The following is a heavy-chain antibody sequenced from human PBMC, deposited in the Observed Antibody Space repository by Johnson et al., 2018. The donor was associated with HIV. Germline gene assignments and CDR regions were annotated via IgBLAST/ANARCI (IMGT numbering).Heavy chain of an antibody. CDR1: GFTFSRYG. J-gene: IGHJ3*02. D-gene: IGHD3-10*01. CDR2: ISYAGSNK. CDR3: AKSTQATIARESGPYGAFDI. V-gene: IGHV3-30*18. Sequence: QVQLVESGGGVVQPGRSLRPSCAASGFTFSRYGMQWVRQAPGKGLEGVAVISYAGSNKYYADSVLGRFTTSRDYSNNTRYLQMNSLRAEATALYYCAKSTQATIARESGPYGAFDIWGQGTMVTFSS.